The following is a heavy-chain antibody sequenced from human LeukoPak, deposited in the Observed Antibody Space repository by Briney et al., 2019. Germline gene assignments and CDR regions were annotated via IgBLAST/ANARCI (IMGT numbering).Heavy chain of an antibody. CDR3: ARDGYSYGYGAFDY. CDR2: IYYSGST. D-gene: IGHD5-18*01. V-gene: IGHV4-39*07. J-gene: IGHJ4*02. CDR1: GGSISSSSYY. Sequence: PSETLSLTCTVSGGSISSSSYYWGWIRQPPGKGLEWIGSIYYSGSTYYNPSLKSRVTISVDTSKNQFSLKLSSVTAADTAVYYCARDGYSYGYGAFDYWGQGTLVTVSS.